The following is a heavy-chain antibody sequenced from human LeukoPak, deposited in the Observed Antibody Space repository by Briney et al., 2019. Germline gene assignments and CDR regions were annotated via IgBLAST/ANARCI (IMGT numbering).Heavy chain of an antibody. CDR3: ATIGRYDSSGEGVY. J-gene: IGHJ4*02. V-gene: IGHV1-24*01. Sequence: ASVKVSGKVSGYTLTELSMHWVRQAPGKGLEWMGGFDPEDGETIYAQKFQGRVTMTEDTSTDTAYMELSSLRSEDTAVYYCATIGRYDSSGEGVYWGQGTLVTVSS. CDR1: GYTLTELS. CDR2: FDPEDGET. D-gene: IGHD3-22*01.